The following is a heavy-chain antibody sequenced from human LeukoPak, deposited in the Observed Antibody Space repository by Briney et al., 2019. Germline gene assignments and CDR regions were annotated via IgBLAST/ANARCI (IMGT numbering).Heavy chain of an antibody. D-gene: IGHD6-19*01. CDR3: ARHSSGLYYFDY. J-gene: IGHJ4*02. Sequence: PSETLSLTCTVSGGSISGYYWNWIRQPPGEGLEWIGHIFYSGNTNYSPSLKSRVTISVDTSKNQFSLKLTSVTAADTAIYYCARHSSGLYYFDYWGQGTLVTVSS. CDR2: IFYSGNT. V-gene: IGHV4-59*08. CDR1: GGSISGYY.